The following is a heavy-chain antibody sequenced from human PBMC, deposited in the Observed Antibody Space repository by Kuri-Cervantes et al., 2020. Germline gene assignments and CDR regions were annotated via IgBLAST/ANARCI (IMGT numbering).Heavy chain of an antibody. J-gene: IGHJ3*02. CDR2: IKEDGSEK. CDR3: ARQTVMTNSVFDI. D-gene: IGHD1-1*01. CDR1: GFTFSSYW. Sequence: GESLKISCAASGFTFSSYWMSWVRHAPGKGLEWLANIKEDGSEKYYVDSVKGRFTISRDNAKNSLYVQMNSLRAEDTAVYYCARQTVMTNSVFDIWGQGTMVTVSS. V-gene: IGHV3-7*02.